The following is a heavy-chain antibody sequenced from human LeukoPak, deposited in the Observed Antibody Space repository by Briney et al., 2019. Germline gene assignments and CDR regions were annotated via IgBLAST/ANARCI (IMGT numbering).Heavy chain of an antibody. CDR3: ARDGVVNFWVSYGTYNYYCHMDV. Sequence: PGGSLRLSCAASGFTFSNYWMSWVRQAPGKGLEWVANIKEDGSEKDYVDSVKGRFTISRDNAQSSLYLQMDSLRAEDTAVYYCARDGVVNFWVSYGTYNYYCHMDVWGKGTTVTVSS. J-gene: IGHJ6*04. V-gene: IGHV3-7*01. D-gene: IGHD3-16*01. CDR2: IKEDGSEK. CDR1: GFTFSNYW.